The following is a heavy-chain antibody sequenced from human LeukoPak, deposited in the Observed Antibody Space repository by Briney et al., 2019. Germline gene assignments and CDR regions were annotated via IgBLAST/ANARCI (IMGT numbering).Heavy chain of an antibody. Sequence: PSETLSLTCTVSGGSISSYYWSWIRQPPGKGLEGIGYIYYSGSTNYNPSLKSRVNISVDTSKNQFSLKLSSVTAADTAVYYCARAPMYYYMDVWGKGTTVTVSS. CDR3: ARAPMYYYMDV. CDR1: GGSISSYY. J-gene: IGHJ6*03. CDR2: IYYSGST. V-gene: IGHV4-59*01.